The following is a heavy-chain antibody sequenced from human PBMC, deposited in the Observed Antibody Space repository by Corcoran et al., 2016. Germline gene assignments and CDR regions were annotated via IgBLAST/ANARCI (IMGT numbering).Heavy chain of an antibody. CDR2: ISSSSTI. CDR1: GFTFSSYS. J-gene: IGHJ3*02. D-gene: IGHD7-27*01. CDR3: ARVFRLGAFDI. V-gene: IGHV3-48*04. Sequence: EVQLVESGGGLVQPGGSLRLSCAASGFTFSSYSMKWVRQAPGKGLEWVSYISSSSTIYYADSVKGRFTISRDNAKNSLYLQMNSLRAEDTALYYCARVFRLGAFDIWGQGTMVTVSA.